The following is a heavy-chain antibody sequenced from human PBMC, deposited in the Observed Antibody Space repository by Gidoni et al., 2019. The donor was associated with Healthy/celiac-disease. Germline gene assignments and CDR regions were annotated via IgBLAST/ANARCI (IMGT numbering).Heavy chain of an antibody. CDR2: TYYRSKWYN. CDR3: ARGLDTTGTMRGNWFDP. J-gene: IGHJ5*02. CDR1: GDSVSSNSAA. V-gene: IGHV6-1*01. Sequence: QVQLQQSGPGLVKPSQTLSLTCAISGDSVSSNSAAWNWIRQSPSRGLEWLGRTYYRSKWYNDYAVSVKSRITINPDTSKNQFSLQLNSVTPEDTAVYYCARGLDTTGTMRGNWFDPWGQGTLVTVSS. D-gene: IGHD1-1*01.